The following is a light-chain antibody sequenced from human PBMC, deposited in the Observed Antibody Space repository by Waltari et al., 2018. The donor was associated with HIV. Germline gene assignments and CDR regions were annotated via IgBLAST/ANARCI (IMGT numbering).Light chain of an antibody. CDR3: CAYAGSTTYVI. CDR2: EVS. Sequence: QSALTQPASVSGSPGQSITISCTGTSRDVGGYNLVSWYQQNPGKAPKLMIYEVSKRSSGVSNRFSGSKSGNTASLTISGLQAEDEADYYCCAYAGSTTYVIFGGGTKLTVL. CDR1: SRDVGGYNL. V-gene: IGLV2-23*02. J-gene: IGLJ2*01.